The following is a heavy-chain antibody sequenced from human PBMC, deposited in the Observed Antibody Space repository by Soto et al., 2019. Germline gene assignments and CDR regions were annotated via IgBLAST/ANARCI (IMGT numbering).Heavy chain of an antibody. CDR1: GYTFTSYG. J-gene: IGHJ3*02. CDR2: ISAYNGNT. D-gene: IGHD2-15*01. CDR3: ARALVVVAGDAFDI. V-gene: IGHV1-18*01. Sequence: ASGKVSWKASGYTFTSYGITWVRQAPGQGLEWMGWISAYNGNTNYAQKLQGRVTMTTDTSTSTAYMELRSLRSDDTAVYYCARALVVVAGDAFDIWGQGTMVTVSS.